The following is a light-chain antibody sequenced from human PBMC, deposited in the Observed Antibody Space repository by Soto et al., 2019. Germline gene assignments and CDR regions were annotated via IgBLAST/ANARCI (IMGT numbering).Light chain of an antibody. CDR1: QSVSSSY. J-gene: IGKJ4*01. CDR2: GAS. Sequence: IVLTQSPGTLSLSPGERATLSCRASQSVSSSYIAWYQQKPGQAPRLLIYGASSRATGFPDRFSGSGSGTEFTLTISRLEPEDFAVYYCHQYSRSPVTFSPLTFGGGSKVEI. V-gene: IGKV3-20*01. CDR3: HQYSRSPVTFSPLT.